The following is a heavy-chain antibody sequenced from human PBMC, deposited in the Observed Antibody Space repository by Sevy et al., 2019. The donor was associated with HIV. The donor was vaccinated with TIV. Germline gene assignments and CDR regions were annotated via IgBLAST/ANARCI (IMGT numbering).Heavy chain of an antibody. V-gene: IGHV3-23*01. CDR3: AKDSRGRSSGWYFDY. D-gene: IGHD6-19*01. Sequence: GGSLRLSCAASGFTFSSYAMSWVRQAPGKGLEWVSAISGSGGSTYYADSVKGRFTISRDNSKNTLYLQMNSLRAEDTAVYYCAKDSRGRSSGWYFDYGGQGTLVTVSS. CDR2: ISGSGGST. J-gene: IGHJ4*02. CDR1: GFTFSSYA.